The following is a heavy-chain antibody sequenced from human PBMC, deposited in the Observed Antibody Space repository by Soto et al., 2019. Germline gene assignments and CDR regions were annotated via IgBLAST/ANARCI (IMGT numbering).Heavy chain of an antibody. D-gene: IGHD3-22*01. J-gene: IGHJ5*02. CDR1: CRSVSSGGYY. CDR3: VRDRAMDSSGHWFDT. CDR2: IYHIGSP. Sequence: LSLTCTVSCRSVSSGGYYWTWIRQHPGRGLEWIGYIYHIGSPYYNPSLESRVTISLDTSKNQFSLNLTSVTAADTAIYYCVRDRAMDSSGHWFDTWGQGTLVTVSS. V-gene: IGHV4-31*03.